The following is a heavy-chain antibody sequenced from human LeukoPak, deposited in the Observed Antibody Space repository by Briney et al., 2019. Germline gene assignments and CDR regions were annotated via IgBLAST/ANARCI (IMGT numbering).Heavy chain of an antibody. CDR1: GYTLSSYG. D-gene: IGHD3-10*01. Sequence: ASVKVSCKASGYTLSSYGFSWGRQAPGQGVEWVGWISAYNGNTNYAQKLQGRVTMTTDTSTSTAYMELRSLRSDDTAVYYCARVLNHYYGSGPNWFDPWGQGTLVTVSS. V-gene: IGHV1-18*01. CDR3: ARVLNHYYGSGPNWFDP. J-gene: IGHJ5*02. CDR2: ISAYNGNT.